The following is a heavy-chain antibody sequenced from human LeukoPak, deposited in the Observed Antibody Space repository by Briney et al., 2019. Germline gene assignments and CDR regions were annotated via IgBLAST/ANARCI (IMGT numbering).Heavy chain of an antibody. V-gene: IGHV3-30*03. CDR3: ARDKNQQWPNLFDY. J-gene: IGHJ4*02. CDR1: GFTFSSYG. CDR2: ISYDGSNK. Sequence: PGRSLRLSCAASGFTFSSYGMPWVRQAPGKGLEWVAVISYDGSNKYYADSVKGRFTISRDNSKNTLYLQMNSLRAEDTAVYYCARDKNQQWPNLFDYWGQGTLVTVSS. D-gene: IGHD6-19*01.